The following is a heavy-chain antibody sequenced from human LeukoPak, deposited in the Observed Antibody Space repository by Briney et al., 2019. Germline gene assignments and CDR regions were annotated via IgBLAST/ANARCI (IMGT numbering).Heavy chain of an antibody. Sequence: GGSLRLSCAASGFTFSTYAMTWVRQAPGKGLEWVSGISGSGGDTYYADSEKGRFTISRDNSKNTLYLQMNSLRVEDTAVYYCAKANKWESDYWGQGTLVTVSS. D-gene: IGHD1-26*01. CDR2: ISGSGGDT. J-gene: IGHJ4*02. CDR3: AKANKWESDY. V-gene: IGHV3-23*01. CDR1: GFTFSTYA.